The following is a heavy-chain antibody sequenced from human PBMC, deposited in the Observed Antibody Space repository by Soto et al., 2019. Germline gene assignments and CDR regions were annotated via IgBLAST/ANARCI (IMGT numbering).Heavy chain of an antibody. CDR1: GGSSSGYY. Sequence: SQTLPLTCAVYGGSSSGYYWSWIRQPPGKGLEWSEEINHSASTKYNPSLKSRGTISVDTSKNEFSLRLSSVTAADTAVYYCATFGSEGPDYWGQGTLVTVS. CDR3: ATFGSEGPDY. V-gene: IGHV4-34*01. CDR2: INHSAST. D-gene: IGHD1-26*01. J-gene: IGHJ4*02.